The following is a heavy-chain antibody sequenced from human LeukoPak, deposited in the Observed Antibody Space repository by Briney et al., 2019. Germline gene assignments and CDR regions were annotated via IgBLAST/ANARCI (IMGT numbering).Heavy chain of an antibody. V-gene: IGHV3-66*01. D-gene: IGHD3-16*01. Sequence: GGSLRLSCAASGFTVSSSYMSWVRQAPGKGLEWVSVIYDGGSTYYADSVKGRFTISRHNSKNTVYLQMISLRAEDTAVYYCARSSTPGGVTVGYFDLWGRGTLVTVSS. CDR3: ARSSTPGGVTVGYFDL. J-gene: IGHJ2*01. CDR1: GFTVSSSY. CDR2: IYDGGST.